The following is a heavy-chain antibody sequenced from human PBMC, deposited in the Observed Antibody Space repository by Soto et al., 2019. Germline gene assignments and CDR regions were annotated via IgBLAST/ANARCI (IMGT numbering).Heavy chain of an antibody. Sequence: EVQLLESGGGLVQPGGSLRLSCAASGFPFSSYAMPWVRQAPGKGLEWVSAISGSGGSTYYADSVKGRFTISRDKSKSTLFLQMNSLRAEDTAVYYCAKNWDTTFSASSHWGQGALVTVSS. CDR1: GFPFSSYA. V-gene: IGHV3-23*01. CDR2: ISGSGGST. CDR3: AKNWDTTFSASSH. D-gene: IGHD1-26*01. J-gene: IGHJ4*02.